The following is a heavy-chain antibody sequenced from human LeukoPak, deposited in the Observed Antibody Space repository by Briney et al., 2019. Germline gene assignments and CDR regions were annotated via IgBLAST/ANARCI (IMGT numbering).Heavy chain of an antibody. CDR3: ARGGYCSSTSCYTAYMDV. CDR2: INPSGGST. V-gene: IGHV1-46*01. J-gene: IGHJ6*03. CDR1: GYTFTSYY. D-gene: IGHD2-2*02. Sequence: GASVKVSCKASGYTFTSYYMHWVRQAPGQGLEWMGIINPSGGSTSYAQKFQGRVTTTRDMSTSTVYMELSSLRSEDTAVYYCARGGYCSSTSCYTAYMDVWGKGTTVTVSS.